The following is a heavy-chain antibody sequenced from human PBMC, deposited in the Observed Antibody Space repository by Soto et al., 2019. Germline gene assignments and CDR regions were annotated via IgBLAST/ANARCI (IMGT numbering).Heavy chain of an antibody. V-gene: IGHV1-18*01. Sequence: QVHLVQSGAEVKKPGASVKVSCKGSGYDFTTYGITWVRQAPGQGLEWMAWISAHNGNTDYAQKLQGRVTVTRDTSTSTAYTELRSLRSDDTVMYYCARGRDGDYWGQGALVTVSS. CDR2: ISAHNGNT. CDR3: ARGRDGDY. J-gene: IGHJ4*02. D-gene: IGHD6-6*01. CDR1: GYDFTTYG.